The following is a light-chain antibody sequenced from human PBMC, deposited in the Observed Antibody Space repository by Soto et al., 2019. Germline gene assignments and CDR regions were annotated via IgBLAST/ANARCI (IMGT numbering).Light chain of an antibody. J-gene: IGKJ4*01. Sequence: IVMTQSPATLSVSPGERATLSCRASQSISSNLAWYQQKPGQAPRLLMFRTSSRATGFPARFSGSGSGTEFNITISSLQSEDFGVYYCQQYNNWPRATFGGGTKVEIK. CDR1: QSISSN. CDR2: RTS. CDR3: QQYNNWPRAT. V-gene: IGKV3-15*01.